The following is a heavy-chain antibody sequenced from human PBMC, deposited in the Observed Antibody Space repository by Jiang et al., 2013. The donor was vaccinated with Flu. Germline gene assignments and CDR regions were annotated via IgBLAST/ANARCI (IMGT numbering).Heavy chain of an antibody. D-gene: IGHD1-26*01. J-gene: IGHJ4*02. Sequence: SGEGVGWIRQPPGKALEWLALIFWDDDDRYSPSLKSRITITKDTSGNQVVLTMTNMDPVDTGTYYCAHRTVGTTSTYFFDYWGPGTLVTVSA. CDR3: AHRTVGTTSTYFFDY. CDR2: IFWDDDD. V-gene: IGHV2-5*02. CDR1: SGEG.